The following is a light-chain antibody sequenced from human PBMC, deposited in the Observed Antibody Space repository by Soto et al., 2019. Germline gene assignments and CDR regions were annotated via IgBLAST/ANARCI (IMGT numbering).Light chain of an antibody. Sequence: EIVLTQSPPTLSLSPGESATLSCRASQSVSSYFSWYQQKPGQAPRLVIYGASTRATGIPARFSGSGSGTEFTLTISSLQSEDFAVYHCQQYNNWPPWTFGQGTKVDIK. CDR1: QSVSSY. CDR2: GAS. V-gene: IGKV3-15*01. J-gene: IGKJ1*01. CDR3: QQYNNWPPWT.